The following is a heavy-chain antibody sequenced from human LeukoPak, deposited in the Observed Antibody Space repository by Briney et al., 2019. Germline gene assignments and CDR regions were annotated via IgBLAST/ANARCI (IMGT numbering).Heavy chain of an antibody. CDR1: GGSVDSGNNY. Sequence: SETLSLTCTVSGGSVDSGNNYWSWIRQPAGKGLEWIGRIHTSGGSNYNPSLKIRVTISVDTSKNQFSLKLRSVTAEDTAVYYCARSKGGRGYYYYYMDVWGKGTTVTVSS. D-gene: IGHD3-16*01. V-gene: IGHV4-61*02. CDR2: IHTSGGS. CDR3: ARSKGGRGYYYYYMDV. J-gene: IGHJ6*03.